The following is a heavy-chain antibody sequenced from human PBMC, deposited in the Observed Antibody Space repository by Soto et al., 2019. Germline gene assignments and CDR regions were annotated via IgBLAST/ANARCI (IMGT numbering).Heavy chain of an antibody. CDR1: GYTFTSYA. J-gene: IGHJ6*02. D-gene: IGHD5-18*01. V-gene: IGHV1-3*01. CDR2: INAGNGNT. Sequence: GASVKFSCKASGYTFTSYAMHWVRQAPGQRLEWMGWINAGNGNTKYSQKFQGRVTITRDTSASTAYMELSSLRSEDTAVYYCARVNSYGSFYYGMDVWGQGTTVTVSS. CDR3: ARVNSYGSFYYGMDV.